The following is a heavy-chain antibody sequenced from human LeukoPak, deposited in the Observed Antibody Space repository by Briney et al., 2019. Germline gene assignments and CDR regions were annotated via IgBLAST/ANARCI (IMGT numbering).Heavy chain of an antibody. CDR2: IKQDGSDK. CDR1: GFTFSTYW. J-gene: IGHJ4*02. D-gene: IGHD3-16*01. CDR3: VAGWGWLPDY. Sequence: PGGSLRLSCAASGFTFSTYWMSWVRQAPGKGLEWVANIKQDGSDKYYVDSVKGRFTISRDNAKNSLYLQMNSLSAEDMALYYCVAGWGWLPDYWGRGTLVTVSS. V-gene: IGHV3-7*03.